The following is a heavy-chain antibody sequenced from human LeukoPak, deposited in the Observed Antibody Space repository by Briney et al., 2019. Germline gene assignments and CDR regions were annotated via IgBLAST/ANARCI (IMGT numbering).Heavy chain of an antibody. CDR2: IFPVDSDT. CDR1: GYSFTSNW. D-gene: IGHD5-24*01. J-gene: IGHJ4*02. CDR3: ARQDGYHGGFDY. V-gene: IGHV5-51*01. Sequence: GESLKISCKGSGYSFTSNWTGWWGRMPGKGREWRGIIFPVDSDTRYSPSFQGQVTISADKSISTAYLQWSSLKASDTAMYYCARQDGYHGGFDYWGQGTLVTVSS.